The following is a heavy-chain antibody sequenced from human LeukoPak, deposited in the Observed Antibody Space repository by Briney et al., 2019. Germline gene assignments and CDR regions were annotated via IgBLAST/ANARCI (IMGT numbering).Heavy chain of an antibody. CDR1: GFTFSSYS. CDR3: ARSTIWGRFDP. V-gene: IGHV3-48*01. J-gene: IGHJ5*02. D-gene: IGHD3-16*01. Sequence: QSGGSLRLPCAASGFTFSSYSMNWVRQAPGKGLEWVSYISSSSSTIYYADSVKGRFTISRDNAKNSLYLQMNSLRAEDTAVYYCARSTIWGRFDPWGQGTLVTVSS. CDR2: ISSSSSTI.